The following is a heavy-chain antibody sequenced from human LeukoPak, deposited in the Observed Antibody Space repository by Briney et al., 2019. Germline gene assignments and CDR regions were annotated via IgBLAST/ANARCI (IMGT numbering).Heavy chain of an antibody. CDR1: GFTFSSYY. CDR2: IKHDGSNK. CDR3: ARDWVVLAAILPPNCAFDI. J-gene: IGHJ3*02. Sequence: GGSLRLSCAASGFTFSSYYMSWVRQPPGKGLEWVGDIKHDGSNKYYTDFEKRRYTISGDNDEHSLHLQMQSLSADHAAVYYCARDWVVLAAILPPNCAFDIWGQGTMVTVS. D-gene: IGHD2-2*02. V-gene: IGHV3-7*01.